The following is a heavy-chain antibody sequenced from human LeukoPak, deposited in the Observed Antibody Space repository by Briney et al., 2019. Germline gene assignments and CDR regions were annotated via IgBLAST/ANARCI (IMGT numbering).Heavy chain of an antibody. CDR3: ARGGIPDY. D-gene: IGHD2-21*01. CDR2: IYYSGST. Sequence: SETLSLTCTVSGGSISSYYWSWIRQPPGKGLEWIGYIYYSGSTNYNPSLKSRVTISVDTSRNQFSLKLSSVTAADTAVYYCARGGIPDYWGQGILVTVSS. J-gene: IGHJ4*02. CDR1: GGSISSYY. V-gene: IGHV4-59*08.